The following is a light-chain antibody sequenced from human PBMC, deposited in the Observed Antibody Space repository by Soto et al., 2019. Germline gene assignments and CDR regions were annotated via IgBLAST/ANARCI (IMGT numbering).Light chain of an antibody. CDR2: AAS. Sequence: AIQMTQSPSSLSASVGDRVTITCRASQGSRNDLGWYQQKQGKAPKPLIYAASSLQSEGPSRFSGSGSGTYFTLTISSLQPEDLATYYCLQDYNYPWTFGQGTKLEIK. V-gene: IGKV1-6*01. J-gene: IGKJ1*01. CDR3: LQDYNYPWT. CDR1: QGSRND.